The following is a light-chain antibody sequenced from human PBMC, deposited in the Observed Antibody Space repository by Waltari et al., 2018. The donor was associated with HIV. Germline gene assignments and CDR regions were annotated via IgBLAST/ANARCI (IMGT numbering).Light chain of an antibody. Sequence: QSALTQPPSASGSPGQSVTISCTGTSSDVGAYNYVSWFQQHPGKAPKLMIYDVTTRPPGGPDRFSGSKSGNTASLTVSGLQAEDEADYYCASHAGSKDVFGGGTRLTVL. J-gene: IGLJ2*01. V-gene: IGLV2-8*01. CDR2: DVT. CDR1: SSDVGAYNY. CDR3: ASHAGSKDV.